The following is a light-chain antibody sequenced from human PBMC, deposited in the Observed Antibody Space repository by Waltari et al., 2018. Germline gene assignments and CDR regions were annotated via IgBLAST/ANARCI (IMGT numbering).Light chain of an antibody. CDR3: SSYTSSIAVV. CDR2: DVS. J-gene: IGLJ2*01. V-gene: IGLV2-14*03. CDR1: SSDVGGYHY. Sequence: QSALTQPASVSGSPGQSITIPCTGTSSDVGGYHYVSWYQQHPGKAPKLMIYDVSNRPSGVSNRFSGSKSGNTASLTISGLQAEDEADYYCSSYTSSIAVVFGGGTRLTVL.